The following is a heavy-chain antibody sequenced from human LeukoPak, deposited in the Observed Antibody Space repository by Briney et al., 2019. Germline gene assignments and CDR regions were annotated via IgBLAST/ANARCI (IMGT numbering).Heavy chain of an antibody. J-gene: IGHJ6*02. CDR2: INPNSGGT. CDR1: GYTFTGYY. CDR3: ARAPPTDTLDDYYYYGMDV. V-gene: IGHV1-2*06. D-gene: IGHD5-18*01. Sequence: GASVKVSCKASGYTFTGYYMHWVRQAPGQGLEWMGRINPNSGGTNYAQKFQGRVTITADESTSTAYMELSSLRSEDTAVYYCARAPPTDTLDDYYYYGMDVWGQGTTVTVSS.